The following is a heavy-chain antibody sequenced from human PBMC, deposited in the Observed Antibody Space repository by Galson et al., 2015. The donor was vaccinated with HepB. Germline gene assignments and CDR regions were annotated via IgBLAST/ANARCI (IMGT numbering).Heavy chain of an antibody. CDR1: GGTFSSYT. V-gene: IGHV1-69*02. CDR3: ARARAKEGIAAAAFDY. Sequence: SVKVSCKASGGTFSSYTISWVRQAPGQGLEWMGRIIPILGIANYAQKFQGRVTITADKSTSTAYMELSSLRSEDTAVYCCARARAKEGIAAAAFDYWGQGTLVTVSS. J-gene: IGHJ4*02. D-gene: IGHD6-13*01. CDR2: IIPILGIA.